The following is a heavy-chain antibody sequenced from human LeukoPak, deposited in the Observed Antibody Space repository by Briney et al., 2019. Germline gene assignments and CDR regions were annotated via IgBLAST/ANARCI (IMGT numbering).Heavy chain of an antibody. J-gene: IGHJ4*02. CDR2: IKQDGSEK. D-gene: IGHD2-2*03. V-gene: IGHV3-7*01. CDR1: GFTFSSYA. CDR3: ARDMDFANY. Sequence: GGSLRLSCAASGFTFSSYAMSWVRQAPGKGLEWVANIKQDGSEKYYVDSVKGRFTISRDNAKNSLYLQMNSLRAEDTAVYYCARDMDFANYWGQGTLVTVSS.